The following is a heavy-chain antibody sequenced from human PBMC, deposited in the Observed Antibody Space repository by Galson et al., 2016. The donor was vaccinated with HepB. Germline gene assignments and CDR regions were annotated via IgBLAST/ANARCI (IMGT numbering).Heavy chain of an antibody. V-gene: IGHV3-48*03. CDR2: ISNWGDTI. D-gene: IGHD5-24*01. CDR1: GFTLSHYE. J-gene: IGHJ3*02. Sequence: SLRLSCAASGFTLSHYEMNWVRQAPGQGLQWVSYISNWGDTISYADSVKGRFTISRDNDKNSLYLQLRSLRAEDTAVYYCARDVSGDGHTDAFDIWGQGTVVTVSS. CDR3: ARDVSGDGHTDAFDI.